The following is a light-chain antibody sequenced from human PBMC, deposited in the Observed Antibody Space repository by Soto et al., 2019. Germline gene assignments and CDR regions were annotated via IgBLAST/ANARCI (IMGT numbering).Light chain of an antibody. CDR1: QSVANY. CDR2: DAS. J-gene: IGKJ1*01. Sequence: EIVLTQSPATLSLSPGERATHSCRASQSVANYLARYQQKPGQAPRLLIYDASNRVTGIPARFSGGGSGTDFTLIINSLEPEDFAVYYCQQRSNWPRTFGQGTKVDIK. CDR3: QQRSNWPRT. V-gene: IGKV3-11*01.